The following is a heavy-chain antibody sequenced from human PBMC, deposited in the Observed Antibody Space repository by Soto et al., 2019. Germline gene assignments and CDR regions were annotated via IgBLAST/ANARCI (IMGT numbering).Heavy chain of an antibody. CDR3: ARERYSGYGSQPFDY. CDR2: ISYDGSNN. CDR1: GFSFSSYA. J-gene: IGHJ4*02. V-gene: IGHV3-30*04. Sequence: GGSLRLSCAASGFSFSSYAMHWVRQAPGKGLEWVAVISYDGSNNYYAYSVKGRFTISRDNSKSTLYLQMNSLRAEYTAVYYCARERYSGYGSQPFDYWGQGTRVTVSS. D-gene: IGHD5-12*01.